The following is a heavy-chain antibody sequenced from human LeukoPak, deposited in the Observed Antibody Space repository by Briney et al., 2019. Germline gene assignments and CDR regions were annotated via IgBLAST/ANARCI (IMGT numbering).Heavy chain of an antibody. CDR3: AKGVTDYYGSGSYYKAIDY. Sequence: GGSLRLSCAASGFTFSSYGMHWVRQAPGKGLEWVAVISYDGSNKYYADSVKGRFTIPRDNSKNTLYLQMNSLRAEDTAVYYCAKGVTDYYGSGSYYKAIDYWGQGTLVTVSS. V-gene: IGHV3-30*18. J-gene: IGHJ4*02. CDR2: ISYDGSNK. CDR1: GFTFSSYG. D-gene: IGHD3-10*01.